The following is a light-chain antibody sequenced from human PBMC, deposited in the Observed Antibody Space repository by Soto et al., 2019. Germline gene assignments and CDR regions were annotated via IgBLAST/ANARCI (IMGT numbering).Light chain of an antibody. CDR2: EVS. V-gene: IGLV2-8*01. J-gene: IGLJ1*01. CDR3: SSYAGSNTYV. CDR1: SSDIGGYNY. Sequence: QSALTQPPSASGSPGQSVTISCTGTSSDIGGYNYVSWYQQHPGKAPKLMIYEVSKRPSGVPDRFSGSKSGNTASLNVSGLQAEDEVDYYCSSYAGSNTYVFGTGTKVTVL.